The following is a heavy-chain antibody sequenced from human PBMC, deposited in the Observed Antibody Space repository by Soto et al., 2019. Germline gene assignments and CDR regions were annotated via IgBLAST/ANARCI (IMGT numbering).Heavy chain of an antibody. CDR1: GGSISSSCYY. D-gene: IGHD1-1*01. Sequence: QLQLQESGPGLVKPSETLSLTCTVSGGSISSSCYYWGWIRQPPGKGLEWIGSIYYSGSTYYNPSLKSRVTISVDTSKNQFSLKLSSLTAADTAVYYCARWNGYHSYLDYSGQGTLVTVSS. J-gene: IGHJ4*02. CDR3: ARWNGYHSYLDY. V-gene: IGHV4-39*01. CDR2: IYYSGST.